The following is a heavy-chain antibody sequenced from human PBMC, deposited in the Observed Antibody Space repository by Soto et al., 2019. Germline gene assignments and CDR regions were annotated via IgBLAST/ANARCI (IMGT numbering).Heavy chain of an antibody. CDR3: SRCSGSYYYAMAV. CDR2: INHSGVT. Sequence: PSETLSLTCAVYGGSFSGYYWSWIRQPPGKGLEWIGEINHSGVTNYKPSLKRRVTISVDTSKNQFSLQLKSVTAADTALYYFSRCSGSYYYAMAVWGQGSTVTGSS. CDR1: GGSFSGYY. D-gene: IGHD6-25*01. V-gene: IGHV4-34*01. J-gene: IGHJ6*02.